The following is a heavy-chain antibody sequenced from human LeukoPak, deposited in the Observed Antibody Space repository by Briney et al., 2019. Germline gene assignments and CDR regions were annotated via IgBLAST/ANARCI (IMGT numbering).Heavy chain of an antibody. CDR2: INSDVSST. D-gene: IGHD1-26*01. V-gene: IGHV3-74*01. J-gene: IGHJ4*02. CDR3: VRDSGNYYFDY. Sequence: GGSLRLSCAASGFTFSSYWMHWVRQAPGKGLVWVSRINSDVSSTNYVDSVKGRFTISRDNAKNTLYLQMNSLRAEDTAVYYCVRDSGNYYFDYWGQGTLVTVSS. CDR1: GFTFSSYW.